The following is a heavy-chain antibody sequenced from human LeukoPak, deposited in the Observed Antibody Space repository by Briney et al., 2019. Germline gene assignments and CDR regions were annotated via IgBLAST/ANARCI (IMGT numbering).Heavy chain of an antibody. D-gene: IGHD3-22*01. V-gene: IGHV4-39*07. CDR2: INHSGST. J-gene: IGHJ4*02. Sequence: SETLSLTCTVSGGSVSSGSYYWSWIRQPPGKGLEWIGEINHSGSTNYNPSLKSRVTISVDTSKNQFSLKLSSVTAADTAVYYCARGPYYEGYFDYWGQGALVTVSS. CDR1: GGSVSSGSYY. CDR3: ARGPYYEGYFDY.